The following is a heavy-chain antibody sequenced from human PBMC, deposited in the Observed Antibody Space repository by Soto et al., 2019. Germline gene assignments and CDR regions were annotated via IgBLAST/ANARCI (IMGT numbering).Heavy chain of an antibody. CDR1: GYTFTSYG. Sequence: ASVKVSCKASGYTFTSYGISWVRQAPGQGLERMGWISAYNGNTNYAQKLQGRVTMTTDTSTSTAYMELRSLRSDDTAVYYCAREGAYDSSGYAPADFDYWGQGTLVTVSS. D-gene: IGHD3-22*01. CDR2: ISAYNGNT. J-gene: IGHJ4*02. V-gene: IGHV1-18*01. CDR3: AREGAYDSSGYAPADFDY.